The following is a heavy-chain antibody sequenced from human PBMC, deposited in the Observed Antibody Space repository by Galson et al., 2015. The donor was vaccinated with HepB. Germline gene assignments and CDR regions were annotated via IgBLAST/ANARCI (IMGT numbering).Heavy chain of an antibody. CDR3: ARGSGYGDYDTPMDV. V-gene: IGHV1-69*13. CDR1: GGTFSSYA. Sequence: SVKVSCRASGGTFSSYAISWVRQAPGQGLEWMGGIIPIFGTANYAQKFQGRVTITADESTSTAYMELSSLRSEDTAVYYCARGSGYGDYDTPMDVWGQGTTVTVSS. J-gene: IGHJ6*02. CDR2: IIPIFGTA. D-gene: IGHD4-17*01.